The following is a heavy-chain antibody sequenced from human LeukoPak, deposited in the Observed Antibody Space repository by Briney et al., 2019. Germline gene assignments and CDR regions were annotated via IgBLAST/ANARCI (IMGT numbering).Heavy chain of an antibody. V-gene: IGHV3-74*01. J-gene: IGHJ4*02. CDR1: GFTFSSYW. D-gene: IGHD6-19*01. CDR2: INSDGSST. CDR3: AREGYSSGWYYFDY. Sequence: GGSLRLSCAASGFTFSSYWMHWVRQAPGMGLVWVSRINSDGSSTSYADSVKGRFTISRDNAKNTLYLQMNSLRAEDTAVYYCAREGYSSGWYYFDYWGQGTLVTVSS.